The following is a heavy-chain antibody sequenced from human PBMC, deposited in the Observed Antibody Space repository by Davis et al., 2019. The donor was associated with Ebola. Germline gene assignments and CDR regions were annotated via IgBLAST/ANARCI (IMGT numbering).Heavy chain of an antibody. Sequence: ASVKVSCKASGYTFTSYYMHWVRQAPGQGLEWMGWINPNSGGTNYAQKFQGRVTMTRDTSISTAYMELSRLRSDDTAVYYCARDNAGGSSWYNDAFDIWGQGTMVTVSS. CDR2: INPNSGGT. J-gene: IGHJ3*02. CDR1: GYTFTSYY. D-gene: IGHD6-13*01. CDR3: ARDNAGGSSWYNDAFDI. V-gene: IGHV1-2*02.